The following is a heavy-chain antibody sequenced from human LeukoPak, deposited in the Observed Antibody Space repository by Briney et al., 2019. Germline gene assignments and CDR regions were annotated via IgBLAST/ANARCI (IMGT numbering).Heavy chain of an antibody. Sequence: KPGGSLRLSCAASGFTFSSYRMNWVRQAPGKGLEWVSSISSGSSYIYYADSVKGRFTISRDHAKNSLYLQMNSLRVEDTAVYYCARADSFDFRGQGTLVTVSS. CDR3: ARADSFDF. V-gene: IGHV3-21*06. J-gene: IGHJ4*02. CDR1: GFTFSSYR. CDR2: ISSGSSYI.